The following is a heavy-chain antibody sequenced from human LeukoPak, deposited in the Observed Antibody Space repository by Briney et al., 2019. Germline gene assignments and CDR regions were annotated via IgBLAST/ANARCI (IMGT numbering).Heavy chain of an antibody. CDR3: AKDRLNAVRGVSDY. CDR2: ISGNGGST. CDR1: GFTFNNYA. Sequence: GGSLRLSCAASGFTFNNYAMTWVRQAPGKGLEWVSGISGNGGSTYYADSVKGRFTISRDNSKNTLFLRMNSLRAEDTAIYYCAKDRLNAVRGVSDYWGQGTLVTVSS. V-gene: IGHV3-23*01. D-gene: IGHD3-10*01. J-gene: IGHJ4*02.